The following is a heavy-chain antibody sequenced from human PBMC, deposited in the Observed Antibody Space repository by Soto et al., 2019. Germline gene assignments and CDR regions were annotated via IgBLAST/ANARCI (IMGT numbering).Heavy chain of an antibody. CDR3: ARGTAFDI. D-gene: IGHD3-10*01. J-gene: IGHJ3*02. V-gene: IGHV1-69*02. Sequence: QVQLVQSGAAVKKPGSSVKVSCKASGGTFSSSTISWVRQAPGQGLEWMGRILPILGIANYAQKFQGRVTITADKSTSTAYMELSSLRSEDTAVYYCARGTAFDIWGQGTMVTVSS. CDR2: ILPILGIA. CDR1: GGTFSSST.